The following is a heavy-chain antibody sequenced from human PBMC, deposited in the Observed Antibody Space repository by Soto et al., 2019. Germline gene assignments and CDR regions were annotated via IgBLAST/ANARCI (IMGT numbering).Heavy chain of an antibody. CDR1: GGSFSGYY. Sequence: QVQLQQWGAGLLKPSETLSLTCAVYGGSFSGYYWSWIRQPPGKGLEWIGEINHSGSTNYNPSLKSRVTISVDTSKNQFSLKLSSVTAADTAVYYCALSSGHNYYYGMDVWGQGTTVTVSS. J-gene: IGHJ6*02. CDR2: INHSGST. CDR3: ALSSGHNYYYGMDV. V-gene: IGHV4-34*01. D-gene: IGHD6-19*01.